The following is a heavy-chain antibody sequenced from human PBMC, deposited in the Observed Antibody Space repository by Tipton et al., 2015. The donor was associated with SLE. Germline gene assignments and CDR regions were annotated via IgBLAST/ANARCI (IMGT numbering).Heavy chain of an antibody. J-gene: IGHJ4*02. CDR3: ARHADRIFGVPY. Sequence: TLSLTCTVSGGSISTSGYSWSWIRQHPGKGLEGMGYIFDKGGIYYNPSLESRATISVGTSKNQFSLRLSSVTAADTAVYYCARHADRIFGVPYWGQGTLVTVSS. D-gene: IGHD3-3*02. V-gene: IGHV4-31*03. CDR1: GGSISTSGYS. CDR2: IFDKGGI.